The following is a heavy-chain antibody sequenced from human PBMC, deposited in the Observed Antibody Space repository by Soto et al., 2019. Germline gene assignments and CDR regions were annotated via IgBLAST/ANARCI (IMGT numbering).Heavy chain of an antibody. J-gene: IGHJ6*02. CDR1: GYTFTSYA. V-gene: IGHV1-3*01. Sequence: ASVKVSCKASGYTFTSYAMHWVRQAPGQRLEWKGWMNPNSGNTGYAQKFQGRVTITADESTSTAYMELSSLRSEDTAVYYCARDPDGYSSSWYADYYYGMDVWGQGTTVTVSS. D-gene: IGHD6-13*01. CDR2: MNPNSGNT. CDR3: ARDPDGYSSSWYADYYYGMDV.